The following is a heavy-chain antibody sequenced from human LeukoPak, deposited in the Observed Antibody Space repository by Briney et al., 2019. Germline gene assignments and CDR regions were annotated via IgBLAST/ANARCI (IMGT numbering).Heavy chain of an antibody. J-gene: IGHJ4*02. CDR2: IWYDGSNK. CDR3: AKAGSGSYYSGFDY. V-gene: IGHV3-33*06. Sequence: QAGGSLRLSCAASGFTFSSYGMHWVRQAPGKGLEWVAVIWYDGSNKYYADSVKGRFTISRDNSKNTLYLQMNSLRAEDTAVYYCAKAGSGSYYSGFDYWGQGTLVTVSS. D-gene: IGHD1-26*01. CDR1: GFTFSSYG.